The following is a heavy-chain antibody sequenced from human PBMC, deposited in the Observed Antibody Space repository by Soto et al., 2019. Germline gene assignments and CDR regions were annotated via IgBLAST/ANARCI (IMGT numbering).Heavy chain of an antibody. V-gene: IGHV3-64D*06. J-gene: IGHJ5*02. Sequence: EVQLVESGGGLVQPGGSLRLSCSASGFTFTTYAMNWVRQAPGKGLEYVSAITSNGGSTYYADSVKGRFTISRDNSKNTLYLQMSSLRPEDTAVYYCARGAECRGYCLKKFTWLDPWGQGTLVTVSS. CDR3: ARGAECRGYCLKKFTWLDP. CDR2: ITSNGGST. D-gene: IGHD2-15*01. CDR1: GFTFTTYA.